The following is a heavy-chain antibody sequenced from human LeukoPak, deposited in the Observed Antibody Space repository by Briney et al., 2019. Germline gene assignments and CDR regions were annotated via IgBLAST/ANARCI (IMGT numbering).Heavy chain of an antibody. J-gene: IGHJ5*02. CDR3: ATVRVRLNSKVEWFDP. CDR2: FDPEDGET. Sequence: ASVKVSCKVSGYTLTELSMHWVRQAPGKGLEWMGGFDPEDGETIYAQKFQGRVTMTEDTSTDTAYMELSSLRSEDTAVYYCATVRVRLNSKVEWFDPWGQGTLVTVSS. CDR1: GYTLTELS. D-gene: IGHD4-23*01. V-gene: IGHV1-24*01.